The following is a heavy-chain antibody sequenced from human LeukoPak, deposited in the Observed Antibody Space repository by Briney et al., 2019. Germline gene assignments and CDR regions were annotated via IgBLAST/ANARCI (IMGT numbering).Heavy chain of an antibody. J-gene: IGHJ4*02. CDR3: AREADSGYYRTVDY. Sequence: PGGSLRLSCAASGFTFSSYSMNWVRQAPGKGLEWVSYISSSSSTIYYADSVKGRFTISRDNGKNSLYMQMNSLRDEDSAVYYCAREADSGYYRTVDYWGQGTMVTVS. CDR1: GFTFSSYS. V-gene: IGHV3-48*02. CDR2: ISSSSSTI. D-gene: IGHD2-15*01.